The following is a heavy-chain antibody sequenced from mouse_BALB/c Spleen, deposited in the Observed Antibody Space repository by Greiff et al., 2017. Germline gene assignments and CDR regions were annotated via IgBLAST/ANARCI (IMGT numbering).Heavy chain of an antibody. J-gene: IGHJ4*01. CDR1: GYTFTSYW. D-gene: IGHD2-4*01. V-gene: IGHV1S22*01. Sequence: LQQPGSELVRPGASVKLSCKASGYTFTSYWMHWVKQRPGQGLEWIGNIYPGSGSTNYDDKFKSKATLTVDTSSSTAYMQLSSLTSEDSAVYYCTTLIYYDYDRAMDYWGQGTSVTVSS. CDR2: IYPGSGST. CDR3: TTLIYYDYDRAMDY.